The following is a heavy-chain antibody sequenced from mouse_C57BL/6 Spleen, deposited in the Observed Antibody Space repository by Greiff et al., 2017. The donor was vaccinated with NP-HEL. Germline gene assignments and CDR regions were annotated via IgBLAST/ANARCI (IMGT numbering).Heavy chain of an antibody. CDR1: GYTFTSYW. CDR2: IDPSDSYT. J-gene: IGHJ4*01. V-gene: IGHV1-50*01. Sequence: QVQLKQPGAELVKPGASVKLSCKASGYTFTSYWMQWVKQRPGQGLEWIGEIDPSDSYTNYNQKFKGKATLTVDTSSSTAYMQLSSLTSEDSAVYYCARSTGGYAMDYWGQGTSVTVSS. CDR3: ARSTGGYAMDY.